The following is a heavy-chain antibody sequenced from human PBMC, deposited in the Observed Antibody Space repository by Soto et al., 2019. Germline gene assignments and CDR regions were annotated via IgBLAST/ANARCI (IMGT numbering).Heavy chain of an antibody. J-gene: IGHJ6*02. CDR3: ARGRLLYSSSWYYYYYGMDV. D-gene: IGHD6-13*01. Sequence: ASVKVSCKASGYTFTSYDINWVRQATGQGLEWMGWMNPNSGNTGYAQKFQGRVTMTRNTSISTAYMELSSLRSEDTAVYYCARGRLLYSSSWYYYYYGMDVWGQGTTVTVSS. V-gene: IGHV1-8*01. CDR2: MNPNSGNT. CDR1: GYTFTSYD.